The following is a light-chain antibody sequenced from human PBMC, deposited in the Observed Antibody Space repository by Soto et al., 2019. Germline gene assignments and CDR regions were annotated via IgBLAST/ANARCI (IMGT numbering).Light chain of an antibody. CDR3: SSYTSSSTLCV. J-gene: IGLJ1*01. CDR2: EVS. Sequence: QSALTQPASVSGSPGPSITISCTGTSSDVGGYNYVSWYQQHPGKAPKLMIYEVSNRPSGVSNRFSGSKSGNTASLTISGLQAEDEADYYCSSYTSSSTLCVFGTGTKLTVL. CDR1: SSDVGGYNY. V-gene: IGLV2-14*01.